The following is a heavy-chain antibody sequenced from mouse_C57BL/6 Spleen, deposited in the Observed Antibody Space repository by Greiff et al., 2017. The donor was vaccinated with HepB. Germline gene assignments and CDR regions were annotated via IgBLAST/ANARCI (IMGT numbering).Heavy chain of an antibody. J-gene: IGHJ3*01. CDR2: ISYDGSN. CDR3: ARDPKWFAY. V-gene: IGHV3-6*01. CDR1: GYSITSGYY. Sequence: EVKLLESGPGLVKPSQSLSLTCSVTGYSITSGYYWNWIRQFPGNKLEWMGYISYDGSNNYNPSLKNRISIPRDTSKNQFFLKLNSVTTEDTATYYCARDPKWFAYWGQGTLVTVSA.